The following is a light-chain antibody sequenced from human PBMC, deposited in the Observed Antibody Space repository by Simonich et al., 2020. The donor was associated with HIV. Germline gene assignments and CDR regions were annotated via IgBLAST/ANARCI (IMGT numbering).Light chain of an antibody. CDR1: QGISSW. CDR3: QQYYSTPVLT. CDR2: GAS. V-gene: IGKV1D-16*01. Sequence: DIQMPQSPSSLSASVGDRVTITCRASQGISSWLAWYQQKPGKAPKLLIYGASSLQSGVPSRFSGSGSGTDFTLTISSLQAEDVAIYYCQQYYSTPVLTFGGGTKVEIK. J-gene: IGKJ4*01.